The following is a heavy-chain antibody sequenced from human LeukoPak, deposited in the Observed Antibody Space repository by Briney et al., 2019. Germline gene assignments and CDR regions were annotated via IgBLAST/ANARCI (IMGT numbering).Heavy chain of an antibody. J-gene: IGHJ3*02. D-gene: IGHD5-12*01. CDR1: GGTFSSYS. V-gene: IGHV1-69*04. Sequence: SVKVSCKASGGTFSSYSITWVRQAPGQGLEWMGRIIPMLGIANYAQKFQGRVTIIADKSTITAYMELSSLRSEDTAVYHCARDLYSGHEGNAFDIWGQGTMVTVSS. CDR2: IIPMLGIA. CDR3: ARDLYSGHEGNAFDI.